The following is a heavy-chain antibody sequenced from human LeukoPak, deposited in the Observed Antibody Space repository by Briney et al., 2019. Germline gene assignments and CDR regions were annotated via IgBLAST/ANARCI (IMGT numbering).Heavy chain of an antibody. J-gene: IGHJ4*02. CDR2: IYHSGST. V-gene: IGHV4-38-2*01. CDR3: ASQNGYYDSSGYIYYFDY. Sequence: SETLSLTCAVSGYSLSSGYYWGWIRPPPGKGLEWIGSIYHSGSTYYNPSLKSRVTISVDTSKNQFSLKLSSVTAADTAVYYCASQNGYYDSSGYIYYFDYWGQGTLVTVSS. CDR1: GYSLSSGYY. D-gene: IGHD3-22*01.